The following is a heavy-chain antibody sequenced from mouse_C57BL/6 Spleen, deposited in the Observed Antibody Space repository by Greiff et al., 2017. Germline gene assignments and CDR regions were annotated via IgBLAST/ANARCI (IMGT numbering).Heavy chain of an antibody. CDR1: GYTFTSHW. CDR2: IYPGSGST. CDR3: ARYYDSRWFAD. J-gene: IGHJ3*01. V-gene: IGHV1-55*01. Sequence: QVQLQQPGAELVKPGASVKMSCKASGYTFTSHWITWVKQRPGQGLEWIGDIYPGSGSTNYNEKLKSKATLTVDTSSSTAYMQLSSLTSEDSAVYYCARYYDSRWFADWGQGTLVTVAA. D-gene: IGHD2-4*01.